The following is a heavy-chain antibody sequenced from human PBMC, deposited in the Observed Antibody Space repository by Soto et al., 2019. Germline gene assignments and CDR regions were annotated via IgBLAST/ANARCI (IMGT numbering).Heavy chain of an antibody. V-gene: IGHV1-3*01. D-gene: IGHD5-12*01. Sequence: QVQLVQSGAEVKKPGASVKVSCKASGYTFTSYAMHWVRQAPGQRLEWMGWINAGNGNTKYLQKFQGRVTITRDTSASTAYMELSSLRSEDTAVYYCARISMATDSTDYWGQGTLVTVSS. J-gene: IGHJ4*02. CDR3: ARISMATDSTDY. CDR1: GYTFTSYA. CDR2: INAGNGNT.